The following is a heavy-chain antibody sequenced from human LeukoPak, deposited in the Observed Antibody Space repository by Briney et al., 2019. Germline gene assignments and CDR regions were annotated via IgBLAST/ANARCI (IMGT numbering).Heavy chain of an antibody. Sequence: GRSLRLSCTASGFTFGDYAMSWVRQAPGKGLEWEGFIRSKAYGGTTEYAASVKGRFTISRDDSKSIAYLQMNSLKTEDTAVYYCTREAQYCSSTSCFGMDVWGQGTTVTVSS. CDR1: GFTFGDYA. CDR2: IRSKAYGGTT. J-gene: IGHJ6*02. D-gene: IGHD2-2*01. CDR3: TREAQYCSSTSCFGMDV. V-gene: IGHV3-49*04.